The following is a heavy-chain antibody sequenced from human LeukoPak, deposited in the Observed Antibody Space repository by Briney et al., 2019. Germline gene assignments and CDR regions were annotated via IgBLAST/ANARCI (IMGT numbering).Heavy chain of an antibody. CDR2: IIPIFGTA. V-gene: IGHV1-69*05. Sequence: GASVKVSCKASGGTFSSYAISWVRQAPGQGLEWMGGIIPIFGTANYAQTFQGRVTITTDESTSTAYMELSSLRSEDTAVYYCARFRSWGSGYSNWGQGTLVTVSS. D-gene: IGHD3-22*01. J-gene: IGHJ4*02. CDR3: ARFRSWGSGYSN. CDR1: GGTFSSYA.